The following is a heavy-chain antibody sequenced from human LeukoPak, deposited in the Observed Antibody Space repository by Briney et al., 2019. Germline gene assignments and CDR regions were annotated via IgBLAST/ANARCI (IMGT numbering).Heavy chain of an antibody. J-gene: IGHJ4*02. D-gene: IGHD3-22*01. CDR2: ISSSSTYI. CDR3: ASRPGDFIDSSVYYSF. V-gene: IGHV3-21*01. CDR1: GFSFSTDT. Sequence: PGGSLRLSCAASGFSFSTDTVNWVRQARGKGLEWVSSISSSSTYIYYTDSVKGRFAISRDNARNAVYLQMHSLRTEDTGVYYCASRPGDFIDSSVYYSFWGQGTLVTVSS.